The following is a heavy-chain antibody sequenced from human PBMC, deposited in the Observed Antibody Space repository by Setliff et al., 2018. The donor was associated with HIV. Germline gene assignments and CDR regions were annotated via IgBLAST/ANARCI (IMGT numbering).Heavy chain of an antibody. CDR1: GYTFTSYG. V-gene: IGHV1-69*05. D-gene: IGHD6-13*01. J-gene: IGHJ6*02. CDR3: ASSWSRVPYYGLDV. Sequence: SVKVSCKASGYTFTSYGISWVRQAPGQGLEWMGGIIPIFGTANYAQKFQGRVTMTRNTSISTAYMELSSLRSEDSAVYYCASSWSRVPYYGLDVWGQGTTVTVSS. CDR2: IIPIFGTA.